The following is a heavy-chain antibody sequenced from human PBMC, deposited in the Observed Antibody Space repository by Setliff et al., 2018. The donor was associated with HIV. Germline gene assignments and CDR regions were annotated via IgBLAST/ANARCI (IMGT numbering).Heavy chain of an antibody. CDR1: GYTLTTYG. Sequence: GASVKVSCKASGYTLTTYGISWVRQAPGQGPEWMGAIIPMFGTGFYAQKFQGRVTITTDESRTISYMELSSLRFEDTAVYFCARVAHSSSYHYYGMDVWGQGTTVTVSS. J-gene: IGHJ6*02. CDR2: IIPMFGTG. D-gene: IGHD6-19*01. CDR3: ARVAHSSSYHYYGMDV. V-gene: IGHV1-69*05.